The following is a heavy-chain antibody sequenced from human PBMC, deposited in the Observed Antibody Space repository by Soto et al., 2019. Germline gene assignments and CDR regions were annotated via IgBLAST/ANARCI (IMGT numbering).Heavy chain of an antibody. CDR3: AKDRDYPRDQFHY. D-gene: IGHD2-2*01. CDR1: GFTFSINA. J-gene: IGHJ4*02. V-gene: IGHV3-23*01. Sequence: EVQLLESGGGLVQPGGSLRLSCATSGFTFSINALSWVRQAPGKGLEWVSAISANGQGIYYADFVRGRFSISRDNSRNTVFLHMDSLRAEDTAVYYCAKDRDYPRDQFHYWGQGTLVTVSS. CDR2: ISANGQGI.